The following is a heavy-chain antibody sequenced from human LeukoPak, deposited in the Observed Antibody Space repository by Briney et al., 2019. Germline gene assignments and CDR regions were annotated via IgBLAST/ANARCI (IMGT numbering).Heavy chain of an antibody. CDR1: GGTFSSYA. CDR2: IIPIFGTA. CDR3: ARDNSVGDSAWWFDP. V-gene: IGHV1-69*13. J-gene: IGHJ5*02. D-gene: IGHD5-12*01. Sequence: SVKVSCKASGGTFSSYAISWVRQAPGQGLEWMGGIIPIFGTANYAQKFQGRVTITADESTSTAYMELSSLRSEDTAVYYCARDNSVGDSAWWFDPWGQGTLVTVSS.